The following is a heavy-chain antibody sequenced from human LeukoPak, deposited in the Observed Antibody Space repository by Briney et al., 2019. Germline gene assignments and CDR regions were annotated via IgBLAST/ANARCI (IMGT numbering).Heavy chain of an antibody. CDR1: GYTFTSYY. J-gene: IGHJ1*01. CDR3: ARSHKLEPALEH. D-gene: IGHD1-1*01. CDR2: INPSGGST. Sequence: GASVKVSCKASGYTFTSYYMHWVRQAPGQGLEWMGIINPSGGSTSYAQKFQGRVTMTTDTPTSTAYMELRSLRSDDTAVYYCARSHKLEPALEHWGQGTLVTVSS. V-gene: IGHV1-46*01.